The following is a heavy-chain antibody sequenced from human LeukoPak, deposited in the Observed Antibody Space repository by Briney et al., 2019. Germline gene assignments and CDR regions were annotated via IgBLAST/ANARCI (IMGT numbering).Heavy chain of an antibody. J-gene: IGHJ4*02. Sequence: SETLSLTCTVSGGSISNYYWSWIRQPPGKGLEKIGYVYYSGTTNYNPSLKSRVTISVDTSKNQFSLKLSSVTAADTAVYYCARALRGGAVAAYLDYWGQGTLVTVSS. V-gene: IGHV4-59*01. CDR2: VYYSGTT. D-gene: IGHD6-19*01. CDR1: GGSISNYY. CDR3: ARALRGGAVAAYLDY.